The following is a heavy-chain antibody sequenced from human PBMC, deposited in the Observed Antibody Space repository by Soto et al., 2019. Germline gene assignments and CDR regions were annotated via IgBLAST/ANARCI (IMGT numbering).Heavy chain of an antibody. V-gene: IGHV3-74*01. CDR2: INSDGSST. D-gene: IGHD3-9*01. CDR1: GFTFSSYW. J-gene: IGHJ4*02. Sequence: EVQLVESGGGLVQPGGSLRLSCAASGFTFSSYWMHWVRQAPGKGLVWVSRINSDGSSTSYADSVKGRFTISRDNAKNTLYLQMNSLRAEDTAVYYCAREGPQYYHILTGYYKWGDYWGQGTLVTVSS. CDR3: AREGPQYYHILTGYYKWGDY.